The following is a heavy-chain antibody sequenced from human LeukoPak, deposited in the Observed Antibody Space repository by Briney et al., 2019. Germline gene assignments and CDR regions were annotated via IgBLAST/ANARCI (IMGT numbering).Heavy chain of an antibody. CDR1: GYTFTGYY. CDR2: INPNSGGT. D-gene: IGHD2-15*01. V-gene: IGHV1-2*02. J-gene: IGHJ6*02. Sequence: ASVTVSFKASGYTFTGYYMHWVRQAPGQGLEWMGWINPNSGGTNYAQKFQGRVTMTRDTSISTAYMELSRLRSDDTAVYYCAREVVVVAATPGDVWGQGTTVTVSS. CDR3: AREVVVVAATPGDV.